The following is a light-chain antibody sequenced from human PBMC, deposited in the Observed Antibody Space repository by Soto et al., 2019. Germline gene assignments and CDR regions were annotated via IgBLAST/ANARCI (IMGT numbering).Light chain of an antibody. Sequence: QSVLTHPPSVSGAPGQRVTISCTGSSSNIGAGYDVHWYQQLPGPATKLLIYGNSNRPSGVPDRFSGSKSGTSASLAITGLQAEDEADYYCQSYDSSLSAYVVFGGGTKLTVL. CDR2: GNS. V-gene: IGLV1-40*01. CDR3: QSYDSSLSAYVV. J-gene: IGLJ2*01. CDR1: SSNIGAGYD.